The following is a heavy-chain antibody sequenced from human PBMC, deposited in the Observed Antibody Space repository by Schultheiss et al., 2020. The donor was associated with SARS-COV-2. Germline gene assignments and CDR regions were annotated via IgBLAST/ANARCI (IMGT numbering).Heavy chain of an antibody. J-gene: IGHJ6*02. CDR3: ARGLGAVTTNYYYYYGMDV. CDR2: IYHSGRT. D-gene: IGHD4-17*01. V-gene: IGHV4-34*01. CDR1: GGSFSGYY. Sequence: SQTLSLTCAVYGGSFSGYYWSWIRQPPGKGLEWIGEIYHSGRTNYNPSLKSRVTISVDKSKNQFSLKLSSVTAADTAVYYCARGLGAVTTNYYYYYGMDVWGQGTTVTVSS.